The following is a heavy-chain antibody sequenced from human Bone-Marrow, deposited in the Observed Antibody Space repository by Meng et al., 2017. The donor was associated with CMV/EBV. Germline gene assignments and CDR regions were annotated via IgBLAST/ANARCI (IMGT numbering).Heavy chain of an antibody. CDR2: INPNSGGT. V-gene: IGHV1-2*02. J-gene: IGHJ4*02. D-gene: IGHD2-2*02. Sequence: ASVKVSCKASGYTFTGYYMHWVRQAPGQGLEWMGWINPNSGGTNYAQKFQGRVTMTRDTSISTAYMELSRLRSDDTAVYYCARAGGYCSSTSCYTPDYWAREPWSPSPQ. CDR1: GYTFTGYY. CDR3: ARAGGYCSSTSCYTPDY.